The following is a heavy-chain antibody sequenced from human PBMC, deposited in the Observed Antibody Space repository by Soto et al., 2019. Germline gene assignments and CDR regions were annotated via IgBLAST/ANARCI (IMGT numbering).Heavy chain of an antibody. CDR1: GYNFNGYY. D-gene: IGHD6-19*01. CDR3: AKVISTIGSKQWLAQTKHQALDY. V-gene: IGHV1-2*02. CDR2: MNPNTGGA. J-gene: IGHJ4*02. Sequence: QVNLVQSGAEVKKRGASVKVSCKASGYNFNGYYIHWVRQAPGQGLEWMGWMNPNTGGANYAQKFQGKVIMTTDTSLSTAYLELRSLTSHDTAVYYCAKVISTIGSKQWLAQTKHQALDYWGQGTLVTVSS.